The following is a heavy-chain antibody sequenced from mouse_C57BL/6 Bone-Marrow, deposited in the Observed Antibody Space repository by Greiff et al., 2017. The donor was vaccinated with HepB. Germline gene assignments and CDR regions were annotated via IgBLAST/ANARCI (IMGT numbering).Heavy chain of an antibody. CDR1: GFSFNTYA. CDR2: IRSKSNNYAT. D-gene: IGHD2-4*01. CDR3: VRHDYDVSFYWYFDV. Sequence: EVMLVESGGGLVQPKGSLKLSCAASGFSFNTYAMNWVRQAPGKGLEWVARIRSKSNNYATYYADSVKDRFTISRDDSESMLYLQMNNLKTEDTAMYYCVRHDYDVSFYWYFDVWGTGTTDTVSS. V-gene: IGHV10-1*01. J-gene: IGHJ1*03.